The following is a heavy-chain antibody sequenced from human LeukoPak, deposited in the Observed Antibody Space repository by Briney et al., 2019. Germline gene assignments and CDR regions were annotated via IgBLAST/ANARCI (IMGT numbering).Heavy chain of an antibody. D-gene: IGHD6-13*01. CDR3: ATFRNSWYVPEFDY. CDR2: ISGSGGDT. CDR1: GFTFSNYA. J-gene: IGHJ4*02. V-gene: IGHV3-23*01. Sequence: GGSLRLSCAASGFTFSNYAMSWVRQAPAKGLEWVSDISGSGGDTNHADSVKGRFTISRDNSKNTLYLQMNSLRAEDTAVYYCATFRNSWYVPEFDYWGQGTLDTVSS.